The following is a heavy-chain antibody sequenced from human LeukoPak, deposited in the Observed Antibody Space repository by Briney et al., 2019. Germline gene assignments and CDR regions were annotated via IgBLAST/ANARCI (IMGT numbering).Heavy chain of an antibody. D-gene: IGHD3-22*01. V-gene: IGHV5-51*01. Sequence: GASLQISCKCAGASFTSYWIGWVRQLPGKGLKWMGIIYPGDSETRYSPSLQGQVSISADKSISTAYLQWSSLRASDTAMYYSARRDSSGYNYFYYWGQGTLVTVSS. CDR3: ARRDSSGYNYFYY. CDR1: GASFTSYW. J-gene: IGHJ4*02. CDR2: IYPGDSET.